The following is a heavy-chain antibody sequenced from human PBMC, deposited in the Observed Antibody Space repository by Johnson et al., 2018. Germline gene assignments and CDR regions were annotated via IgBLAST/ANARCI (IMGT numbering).Heavy chain of an antibody. J-gene: IGHJ4*02. V-gene: IGHV1-69*01. CDR1: GGTFSSYG. Sequence: QVQLVQSGAEVKKPGSSVKVSCKASGGTFSSYGISWLRQAPGQGLEWMGGIIPVFGSTNYAQKFQGRVTITADESTSTAYMELSSLRSDDTAVYYCAREAGGGRYYLDYWGQGTLVTGAS. CDR2: IIPVFGST. D-gene: IGHD1-26*01. CDR3: AREAGGGRYYLDY.